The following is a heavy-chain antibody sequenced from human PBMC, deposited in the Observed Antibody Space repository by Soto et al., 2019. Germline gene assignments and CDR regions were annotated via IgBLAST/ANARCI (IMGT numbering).Heavy chain of an antibody. D-gene: IGHD5-18*01. J-gene: IGHJ3*02. V-gene: IGHV3-66*01. CDR3: ARDLGMVNDAFDI. Sequence: GGSLRLSCAASGFTVSSNYMSWVRQAPGKGLEWVSVIYSGGSTYYADSVKGRFTISRDNSKNTLYLQMNSLRAEDTVVYYCARDLGMVNDAFDIWGQGTMVTVSS. CDR2: IYSGGST. CDR1: GFTVSSNY.